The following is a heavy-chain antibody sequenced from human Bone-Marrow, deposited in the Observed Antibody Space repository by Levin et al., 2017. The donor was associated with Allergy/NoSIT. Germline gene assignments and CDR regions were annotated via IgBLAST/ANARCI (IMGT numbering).Heavy chain of an antibody. CDR2: ISYDGSNK. CDR3: AKVSHIAARRNYYYGMDV. CDR1: GFTFSSYG. J-gene: IGHJ6*02. D-gene: IGHD6-6*01. Sequence: PGGSLRLSCAASGFTFSSYGMHWVRQAPGKGLEWVAVISYDGSNKYYADSVKGRFTISRDNSKNTLYLQMNSLRAEDTAVYYCAKVSHIAARRNYYYGMDVWGQGTTVTVSS. V-gene: IGHV3-30*18.